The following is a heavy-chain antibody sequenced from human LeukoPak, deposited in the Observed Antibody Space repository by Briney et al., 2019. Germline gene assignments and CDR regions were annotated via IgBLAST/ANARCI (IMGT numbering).Heavy chain of an antibody. V-gene: IGHV1-18*01. Sequence: ASVKVSCKASGYTFTKYGISWVRQAPGQGLEWMGWISAYNGNTNYAQKLQGRVTMTTDTSTSTAYMELRSLRSDDTAVYYCAREGSYGLVDYYYYMDVWGKGTTVTVSS. CDR3: AREGSYGLVDYYYYMDV. CDR2: ISAYNGNT. D-gene: IGHD2-8*02. J-gene: IGHJ6*03. CDR1: GYTFTKYG.